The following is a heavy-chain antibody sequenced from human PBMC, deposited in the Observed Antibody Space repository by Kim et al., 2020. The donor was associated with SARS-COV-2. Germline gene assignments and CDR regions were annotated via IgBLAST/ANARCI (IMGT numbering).Heavy chain of an antibody. CDR3: ARGGLGSGWYG. D-gene: IGHD6-19*01. V-gene: IGHV4-59*01. Sequence: SETLSLICTVSGGSISSYYWSWIRQPPGKGLEWIGYIYYSGSTNYNPSLKSRLTISVDTSKNQFSLKLRSVTAADTAVYYCARGGLGSGWYGWGQGTLV. CDR2: IYYSGST. J-gene: IGHJ4*02. CDR1: GGSISSYY.